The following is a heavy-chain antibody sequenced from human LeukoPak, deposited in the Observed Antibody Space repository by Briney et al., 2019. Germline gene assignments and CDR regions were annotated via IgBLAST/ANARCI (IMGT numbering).Heavy chain of an antibody. CDR2: ISGSGDAT. CDR1: GFTFGSFA. CDR3: AKDGECHSRSCFFQC. Sequence: PGGSLRLSCAASGFTFGSFAMSWVRQAPGKGPEWVSGISGSGDATFYADSVKGRFTISRDNSKGTLSLQMNSLRAEDTAVYYCAKDGECHSRSCFFQCWGQGTLVTVSS. D-gene: IGHD3-10*01. J-gene: IGHJ4*02. V-gene: IGHV3-23*01.